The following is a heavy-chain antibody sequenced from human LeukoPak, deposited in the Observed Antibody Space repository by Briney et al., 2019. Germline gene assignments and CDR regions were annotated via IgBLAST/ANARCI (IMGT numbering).Heavy chain of an antibody. CDR1: GFTPRSYD. Sequence: PGGSLRLSCAASGFTPRSYDMSWVRQAPGKGLEGVAATSGSGGNSYYADSVRGRFTISRDNSKNTLYLRMDSLRAEDTALYYCAKEYSGYDFDYWGQGTLVTVSS. CDR2: TSGSGGNS. V-gene: IGHV3-23*01. J-gene: IGHJ4*02. CDR3: AKEYSGYDFDY. D-gene: IGHD5-12*01.